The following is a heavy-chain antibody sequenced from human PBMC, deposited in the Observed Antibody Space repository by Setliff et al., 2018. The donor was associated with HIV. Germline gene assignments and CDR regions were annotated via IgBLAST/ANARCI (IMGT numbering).Heavy chain of an antibody. CDR1: GFTFSNAW. J-gene: IGHJ4*02. CDR2: ISSSSTYV. Sequence: PGGSLRLSCAASGFTFSNAWMSWVRQAPGKGLEWVSSISSSSTYVYYADSVKGRFTVSRDNAKNSLYLHMNSLRAEDTAVYYCARAQDYWGQGTLVTVSS. CDR3: ARAQDY. V-gene: IGHV3-21*01.